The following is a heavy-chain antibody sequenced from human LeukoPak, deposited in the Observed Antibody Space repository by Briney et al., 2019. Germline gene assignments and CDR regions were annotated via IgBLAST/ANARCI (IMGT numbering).Heavy chain of an antibody. CDR1: GYTFTTYD. CDR2: MNPNSGKT. D-gene: IGHD2/OR15-2a*01. Sequence: ASVKVSGKASGYTFTTYDIKWVPQATGQGLEWMGWMNPNSGKTDDAQKFQGRVTMTRNTSISTAYLELSNLTSEDTAVYYCARGISRRVNWFDPWRQATLVTVSS. CDR3: ARGISRRVNWFDP. J-gene: IGHJ5*02. V-gene: IGHV1-8*02.